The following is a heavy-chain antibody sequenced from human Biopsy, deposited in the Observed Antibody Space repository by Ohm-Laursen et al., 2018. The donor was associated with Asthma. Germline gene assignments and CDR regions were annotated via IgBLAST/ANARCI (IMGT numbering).Heavy chain of an antibody. Sequence: SLRLSCAAFGFSFSEFVMHWVRQAPGKGLEWVAVISYDGSTKYYADSVKGRFTTSRDYSKNTLYLQMHSLRAEDTAVYYCARGDSSNWSHYYFDYWGQGTLVTVSS. CDR2: ISYDGSTK. CDR3: ARGDSSNWSHYYFDY. D-gene: IGHD3-22*01. J-gene: IGHJ4*02. CDR1: GFSFSEFV. V-gene: IGHV3-30*03.